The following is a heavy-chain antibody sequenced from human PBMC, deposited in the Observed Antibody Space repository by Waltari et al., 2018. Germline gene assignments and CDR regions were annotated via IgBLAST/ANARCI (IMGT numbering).Heavy chain of an antibody. D-gene: IGHD5-12*01. V-gene: IGHV4-59*01. CDR3: ARVANSGYDDRGHFDF. CDR2: IFYSGDT. CDR1: GGAISTYY. J-gene: IGHJ4*02. Sequence: QVQLQESGPGLVKPSETLSLTCTVSGGAISTYYWSWIRQPPGKGLEWIANIFYSGDTHYNPSLKSRVTMSVDTSKNQLSLKLSSVTAADTAVYFCARVANSGYDDRGHFDFWGQGTLVTVSS.